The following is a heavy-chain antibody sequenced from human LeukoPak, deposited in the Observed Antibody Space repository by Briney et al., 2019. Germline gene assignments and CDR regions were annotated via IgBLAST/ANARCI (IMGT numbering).Heavy chain of an antibody. J-gene: IGHJ6*03. CDR1: GFTFSSYA. CDR2: VSGSGGST. CDR3: AKNPVRRYDFWSGYYPGGYYYMDV. V-gene: IGHV3-23*01. D-gene: IGHD3-3*01. Sequence: GGSLRLSCAASGFTFSSYAMSWVRQAPGKGLEWVSAVSGSGGSTYYADSVKGRFTISRDNSKNTLYLQMNSLRAGDTAVYYCAKNPVRRYDFWSGYYPGGYYYMDVWGKGTTVTVSS.